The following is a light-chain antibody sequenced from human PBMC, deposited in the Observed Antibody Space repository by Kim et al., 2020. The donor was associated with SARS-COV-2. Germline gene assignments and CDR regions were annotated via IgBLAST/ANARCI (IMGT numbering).Light chain of an antibody. J-gene: IGKJ4*01. CDR2: GAS. Sequence: DIVLTQSPATLSLSPGKTATLSCRASQSVNSYLAWYQQKPGQAPRLLIYGASNRAPGIPARFSGSGSGTDFTLTISSLEPEDFAVYYCQQRNNWPRLTFGGGTKVDIK. V-gene: IGKV3-11*01. CDR3: QQRNNWPRLT. CDR1: QSVNSY.